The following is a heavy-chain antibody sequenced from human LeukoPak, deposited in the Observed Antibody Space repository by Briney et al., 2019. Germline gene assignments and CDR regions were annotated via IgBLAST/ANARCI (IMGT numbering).Heavy chain of an antibody. CDR1: GFTFSSYA. V-gene: IGHV3-23*01. Sequence: PGGSLRLSCAASGFTFSSYAMSWVRQAPGKGLEWVSGISGSGGSTYYADSVKGRFTISRDNSKNTLYLQMNSLRAEDTAVYYCARDFRFLEDSWGQGTLVTVSS. D-gene: IGHD3-3*01. J-gene: IGHJ4*02. CDR2: ISGSGGST. CDR3: ARDFRFLEDS.